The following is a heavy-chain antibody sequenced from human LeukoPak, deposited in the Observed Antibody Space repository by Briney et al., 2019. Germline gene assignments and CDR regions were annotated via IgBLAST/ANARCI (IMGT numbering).Heavy chain of an antibody. J-gene: IGHJ3*02. CDR3: ARGWGSGRGGGTNDAFDI. CDR2: IIPIFGTA. V-gene: IGHV1-69*01. D-gene: IGHD3-10*01. CDR1: GGTFSSYA. Sequence: EASVKVSCKASGGTFSSYAISWVRQAPGQGLEWMGGIIPIFGTANYAQKFQGRVTITADESTSTAYMELSSLRSEDTAVYYCARGWGSGRGGGTNDAFDIWGQGTMVTVSS.